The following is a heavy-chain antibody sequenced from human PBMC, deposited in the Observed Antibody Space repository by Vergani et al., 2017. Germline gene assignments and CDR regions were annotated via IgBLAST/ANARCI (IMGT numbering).Heavy chain of an antibody. D-gene: IGHD2-2*02. V-gene: IGHV1-69*01. CDR3: ARVNTENYYYYYYMDV. Sequence: QMQLVQSGAEVKKTGSSVKVSCKASGGTFSSYAISWVRQAPGQGLEWMGGIIPIFGTANYAQKFQGRVTITADESTSTAYMELSSLRSEDTAVYYCARVNTENYYYYYYMDVWGKGTTVTVSS. J-gene: IGHJ6*03. CDR1: GGTFSSYA. CDR2: IIPIFGTA.